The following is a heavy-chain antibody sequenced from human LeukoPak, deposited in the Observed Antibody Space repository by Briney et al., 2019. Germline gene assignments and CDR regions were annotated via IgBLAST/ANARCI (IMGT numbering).Heavy chain of an antibody. J-gene: IGHJ4*02. CDR3: AGGIAVADTLGY. CDR2: INHSGST. V-gene: IGHV4-34*01. D-gene: IGHD6-19*01. CDR1: GFTFSSYA. Sequence: PGGSLRLSCAASGFTFSSYAMSWVRQPPGKGLEWIGEINHSGSTNYSPSLKSRVTISVDTSKNQFSLKLSSVTAADTAVYYCAGGIAVADTLGYWGQGTLVTVSS.